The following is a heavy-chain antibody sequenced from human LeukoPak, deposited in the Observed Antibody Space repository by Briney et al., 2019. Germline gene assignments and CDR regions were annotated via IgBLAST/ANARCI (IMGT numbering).Heavy chain of an antibody. Sequence: PSETLSLTCTVSGGSISSYYWSWIRQPPGKGLEWIGYIYYSGSTNYNPSLKSRVTMSVDTSKNQFSLKLSSVTAADTAVYCCARAEGYCSSTSCYVDYYYYYGMDVWGKGTTVTVSS. CDR2: IYYSGST. J-gene: IGHJ6*04. CDR3: ARAEGYCSSTSCYVDYYYYYGMDV. D-gene: IGHD2-2*01. V-gene: IGHV4-59*01. CDR1: GGSISSYY.